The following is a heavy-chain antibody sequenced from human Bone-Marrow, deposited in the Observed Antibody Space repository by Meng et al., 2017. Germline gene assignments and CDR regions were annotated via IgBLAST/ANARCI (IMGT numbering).Heavy chain of an antibody. CDR2: ISSSGSTI. J-gene: IGHJ4*02. V-gene: IGHV3-48*03. CDR1: GFTFSSYE. CDR3: TKGGIDY. Sequence: GESLKISCAASGFTFSSYEMNWVRQAPGKGLEWVSYISSSGSTIYYADSVKGRFTISRDNAKNTMYLQLNSLRAEDTGVYYCTKGGIDYWGQGTPVTVSS.